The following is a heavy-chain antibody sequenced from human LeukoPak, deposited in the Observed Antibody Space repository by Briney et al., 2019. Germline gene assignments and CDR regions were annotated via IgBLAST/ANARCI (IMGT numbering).Heavy chain of an antibody. CDR3: ARERDECSSTSCLGMDH. D-gene: IGHD2-2*01. V-gene: IGHV1-69*05. CDR1: GGTFSSYA. Sequence: ASVKVSCKASGGTFSSYAISWVRQAPGQGLEWMGGIIPIFGTANYAQKFQGRVTITTDESTSTAYMELSSLRSEDTAVYYCARERDECSSTSCLGMDHWGQGTLVTVSS. CDR2: IIPIFGTA. J-gene: IGHJ4*02.